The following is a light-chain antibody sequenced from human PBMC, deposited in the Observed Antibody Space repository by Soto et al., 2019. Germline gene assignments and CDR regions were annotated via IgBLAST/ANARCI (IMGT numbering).Light chain of an antibody. J-gene: IGKJ5*01. Sequence: DIQMTQSPSSLSASVGDRVTITCRASQSISSYLNWYQQKPGKAPKLLIYAASSLQSGVPSRFSGSGSGTDFTLTISRLQPEDFATYYCQQNYSTPGSTFGQGTRLEIK. CDR2: AAS. CDR3: QQNYSTPGST. CDR1: QSISSY. V-gene: IGKV1-39*01.